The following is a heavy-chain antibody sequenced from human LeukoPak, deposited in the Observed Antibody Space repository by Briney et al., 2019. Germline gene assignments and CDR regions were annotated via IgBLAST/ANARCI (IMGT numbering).Heavy chain of an antibody. CDR2: INHSGST. J-gene: IGHJ4*02. CDR1: GGSFSGYY. CDR3: ARGPGYCSGGSCYPFDY. Sequence: SETLSLTCAVYGGSFSGYYWSWIRQTPGKGLEWIGEINHSGSTNYNPSLKSRVTISVDTSKNQFSLKLSSVTAADTAVYYCARGPGYCSGGSCYPFDYWGQGTLVTVSS. V-gene: IGHV4-34*01. D-gene: IGHD2-15*01.